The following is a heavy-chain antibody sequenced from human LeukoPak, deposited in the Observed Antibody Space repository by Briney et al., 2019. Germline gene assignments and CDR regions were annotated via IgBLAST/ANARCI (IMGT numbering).Heavy chain of an antibody. CDR1: GGSVNSSIDY. D-gene: IGHD3-16*01. J-gene: IGHJ5*02. V-gene: IGHV4-61*01. CDR3: ARAPWVTFIPRRFDP. Sequence: SETLSLTCTVSGGSVNSSIDYWSWIRQPPGKGLEWIGYIFHSGRTTYNPSLRSRVAISVDTSKNQFSVNLRSVTAADTAIYYCARAPWVTFIPRRFDPWGQGTLVTVSS. CDR2: IFHSGRT.